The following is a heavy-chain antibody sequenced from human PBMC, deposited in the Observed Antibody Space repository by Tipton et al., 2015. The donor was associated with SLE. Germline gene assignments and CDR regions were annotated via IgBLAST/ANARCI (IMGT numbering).Heavy chain of an antibody. Sequence: SLRLSCAASGFTFSSYAMSWVRQAPGKGLEWVSAISGSGGSTYYADSVKGRFTISRDNSKNTLYLQMNSLRAEDTAVYYCAKDRGSSWSFDYWGQGTLVTVSS. CDR2: ISGSGGST. CDR3: AKDRGSSWSFDY. D-gene: IGHD6-13*01. V-gene: IGHV3-23*01. J-gene: IGHJ4*02. CDR1: GFTFSSYA.